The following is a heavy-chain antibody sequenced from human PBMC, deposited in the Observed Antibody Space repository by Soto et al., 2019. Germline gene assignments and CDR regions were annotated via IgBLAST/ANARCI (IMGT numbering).Heavy chain of an antibody. CDR1: GGTFSNFI. CDR2: IVPMLGTP. J-gene: IGHJ6*04. D-gene: IGHD6-13*01. Sequence: QVQLVQSGDEVKEPGSSVRVSCKASGGTFSNFIMNWVRQTPGQGLEWMGGIVPMLGTPTYAEKFKGRVTISATGSTYTAYTELSSLRSEDTTIYYCARNGTYSTTLRHYTGMDVWGKGTTVTVS. CDR3: ARNGTYSTTLRHYTGMDV. V-gene: IGHV1-69*01.